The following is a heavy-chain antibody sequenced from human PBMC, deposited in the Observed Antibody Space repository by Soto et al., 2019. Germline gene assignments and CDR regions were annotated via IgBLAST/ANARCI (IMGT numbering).Heavy chain of an antibody. J-gene: IGHJ6*02. CDR3: ARFVRSCSATTFSTWADV. CDR1: GGFVNSDTHS. V-gene: IGHV4-61*01. Sequence: SETLSLTCTVSGGFVNSDTHSWSWIRQTPGKRLEWIGFIYSGGSTKNPSLRSRVTMSVDTSKNQFSLKLRSVIFADTALYHCARFVRSCSATTFSTWADVWGQGITVTVSS. D-gene: IGHD2-2*01. CDR2: IYSGGST.